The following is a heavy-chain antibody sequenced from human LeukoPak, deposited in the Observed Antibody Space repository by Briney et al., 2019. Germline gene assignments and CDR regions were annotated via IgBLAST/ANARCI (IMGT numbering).Heavy chain of an antibody. Sequence: SVKVSCEASGGTFSSYAISWVRQAPGQGLEWMGRIIPILGIANYAQKFQGRVTITADKSTSTAYMELSSLRSEDTAVYYCARDGEGWPLRYSYYYGMDVWGQGTTVTVSS. J-gene: IGHJ6*02. D-gene: IGHD3-9*01. V-gene: IGHV1-69*04. CDR2: IIPILGIA. CDR3: ARDGEGWPLRYSYYYGMDV. CDR1: GGTFSSYA.